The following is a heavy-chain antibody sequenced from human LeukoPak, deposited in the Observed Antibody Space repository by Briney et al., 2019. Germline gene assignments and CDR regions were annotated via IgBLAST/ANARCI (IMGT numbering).Heavy chain of an antibody. CDR3: ARSYDSRLTIFDY. D-gene: IGHD3-22*01. CDR2: INPNSGGT. Sequence: GASVKVSCKASGYTFTGYYMHWVRQAPGQGLEWMGWINPNSGGTNYAQKFQGWVTMTRDTSISTAYMELSRLRSDDTAVYYCARSYDSRLTIFDYWGQGTLVTVSS. J-gene: IGHJ4*02. CDR1: GYTFTGYY. V-gene: IGHV1-2*04.